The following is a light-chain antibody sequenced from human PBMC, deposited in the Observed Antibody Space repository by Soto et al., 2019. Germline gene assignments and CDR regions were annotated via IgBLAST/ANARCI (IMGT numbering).Light chain of an antibody. CDR2: KAS. CDR1: QSISTW. V-gene: IGKV1-5*03. J-gene: IGKJ2*01. Sequence: DIPMTQSPSTLSASVGDRVTITSRASQSISTWLAWYQQKPGKAPKILIYKASSLESGVPSRFSGSGSGTECTLTISSLQPDDFATYYCQQYDNYPYTFGQGSKLEIK. CDR3: QQYDNYPYT.